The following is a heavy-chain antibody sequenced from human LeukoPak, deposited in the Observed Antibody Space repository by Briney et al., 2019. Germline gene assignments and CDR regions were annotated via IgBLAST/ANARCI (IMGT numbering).Heavy chain of an antibody. D-gene: IGHD6-13*01. J-gene: IGHJ4*02. CDR2: ISAYNGNT. Sequence: ASVKVSCKASGYTFTSYGISWVRQAPGQGLEWMGWISAYNGNTNYAQKLQGRVTMTTDTSTSTAYMELRSLRSDDTAVYYCARERAIAAVGTNPWEDYWGQGTLVTVSS. CDR1: GYTFTSYG. CDR3: ARERAIAAVGTNPWEDY. V-gene: IGHV1-18*01.